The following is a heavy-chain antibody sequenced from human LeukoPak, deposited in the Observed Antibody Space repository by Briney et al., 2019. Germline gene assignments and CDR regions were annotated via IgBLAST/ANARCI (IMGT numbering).Heavy chain of an antibody. Sequence: GASVKVSCTASAYTFTNYAIHWVRQAPGQRLEWMGWINAGNGNTKYSQKIQGRVSITRDTSASTAYMELSSLRSEDTAVYYCSRVGAAAGPYYFDYWGQGTLVTVSS. D-gene: IGHD6-13*01. V-gene: IGHV1-3*01. J-gene: IGHJ4*02. CDR2: INAGNGNT. CDR1: AYTFTNYA. CDR3: SRVGAAAGPYYFDY.